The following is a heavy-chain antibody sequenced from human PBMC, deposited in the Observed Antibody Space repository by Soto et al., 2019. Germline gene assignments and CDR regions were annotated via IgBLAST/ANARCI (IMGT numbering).Heavy chain of an antibody. Sequence: VASVKVSCKASGYTFANYAIHWVRQAPGQRLEWMGWINAGNGNPKYSQKFQGRVTITRDTSASTAYMELSSLTPEDTAVYYCARDRGYCSSTSCPVYWFDPWGQGTLVTVSS. V-gene: IGHV1-3*01. D-gene: IGHD2-2*01. CDR2: INAGNGNP. J-gene: IGHJ5*02. CDR1: GYTFANYA. CDR3: ARDRGYCSSTSCPVYWFDP.